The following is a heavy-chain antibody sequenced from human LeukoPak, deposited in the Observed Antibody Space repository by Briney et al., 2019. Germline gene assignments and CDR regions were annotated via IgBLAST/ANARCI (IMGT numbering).Heavy chain of an antibody. CDR1: GYTFTSYG. V-gene: IGHV1-8*02. CDR3: ARGRGPWRLLSAVNWFDP. J-gene: IGHJ5*02. Sequence: ASVKVSCKASGYTFTSYGINWVRQATGQGLEWMGWMNPNSGNTGYAQKFQGRVTMTRNTSISTAYMELSSLRSEDTAVYYCARGRGPWRLLSAVNWFDPWGQGTLVTVSS. CDR2: MNPNSGNT. D-gene: IGHD5-18*01.